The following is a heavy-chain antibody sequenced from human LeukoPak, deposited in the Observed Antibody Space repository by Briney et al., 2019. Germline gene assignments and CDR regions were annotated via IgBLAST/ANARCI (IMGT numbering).Heavy chain of an antibody. Sequence: SETLSLTCAVYGGSFSGYYWSWIRQPPGKGLEWIGEINHSGSTNYNPSLKSRVTISVDTSKNQFSLKPSSVTAADTAVYYCARGRGIVPASAHFDYWGQGTLVTVSS. CDR3: ARGRGIVPASAHFDY. D-gene: IGHD2-2*01. V-gene: IGHV4-34*01. CDR2: INHSGST. J-gene: IGHJ4*02. CDR1: GGSFSGYY.